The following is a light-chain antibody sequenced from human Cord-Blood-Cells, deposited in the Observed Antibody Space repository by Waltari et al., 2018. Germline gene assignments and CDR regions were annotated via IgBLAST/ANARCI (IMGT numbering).Light chain of an antibody. CDR3: QQRSNWYT. J-gene: IGKJ2*01. V-gene: IGKV3-11*01. CDR1: QSVSSY. CDR2: DAS. Sequence: DIVLTLSPATLSLSPGERATLSCRASQSVSSYLAWYQQKPGQAPRLLIYDASNRATGIPARFSGSGSGTDFTLTISSLEPEDFAVYYCQQRSNWYTFGQGTKLEIK.